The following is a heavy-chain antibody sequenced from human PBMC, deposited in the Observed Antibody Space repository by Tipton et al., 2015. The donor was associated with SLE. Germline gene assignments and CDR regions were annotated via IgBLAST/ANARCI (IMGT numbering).Heavy chain of an antibody. CDR2: IYKTGIT. J-gene: IGHJ5*02. D-gene: IGHD3-16*01. V-gene: IGHV4-4*07. CDR1: GDSMNNYY. CDR3: ASRPREEAPGGEFDP. Sequence: GLVKPSQTLSLTCSVSGDSMNNYYWSWIRQPAGMPLEWIGRIYKTGITNYNPSLKGRLSMSVDTSKAHFSLNLNSVTAADTAVYYCASRPREEAPGGEFDPWGPGTLVTVSS.